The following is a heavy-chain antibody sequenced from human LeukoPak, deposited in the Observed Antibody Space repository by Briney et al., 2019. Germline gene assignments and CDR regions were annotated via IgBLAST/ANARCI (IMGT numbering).Heavy chain of an antibody. V-gene: IGHV3-33*08. CDR3: ARRGYSGYDCDY. CDR1: GFTVSSNY. J-gene: IGHJ4*02. CDR2: IWYDGSNK. Sequence: TGGSLRLSCAASGFTVSSNYMSWVRQAPGKGLEWVAVIWYDGSNKYYADSVKGRFSISRDNSKNTLYLQMNSLRAEDTAVYYCARRGYSGYDCDYWGQGTLVTVSS. D-gene: IGHD5-12*01.